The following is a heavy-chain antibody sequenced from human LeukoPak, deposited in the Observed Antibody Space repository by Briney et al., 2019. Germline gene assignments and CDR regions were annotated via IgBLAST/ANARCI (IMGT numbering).Heavy chain of an antibody. CDR1: GYTFTGYY. CDR2: INPNSGGT. D-gene: IGHD3-10*01. J-gene: IGHJ6*03. Sequence: ASVKVSCKASGYTFTGYYMHWVRQAPGQGREWMGWINPNSGGTNYAQKFQGRVTMTRDTSISIAYMELSRLRSDDTAVYYCARAAVRGVARYYYYYMDVWGKGTTVTISS. CDR3: ARAAVRGVARYYYYYMDV. V-gene: IGHV1-2*02.